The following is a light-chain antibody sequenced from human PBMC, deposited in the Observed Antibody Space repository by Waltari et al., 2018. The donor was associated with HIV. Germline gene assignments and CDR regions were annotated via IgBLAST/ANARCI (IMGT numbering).Light chain of an antibody. CDR1: ILAKKY. CDR3: YSAANYIWV. J-gene: IGLJ3*02. V-gene: IGLV3-27*01. CDR2: KDN. Sequence: SYELTQPSSVSVSPGQTARSTCSGEILAKKYVRWLQQRPGQAPLLIIFKDNELPSGIPERFSGSSTGTTVTLTISGVQVEDEADYYCYSAANYIWVFGGGTRLTVL.